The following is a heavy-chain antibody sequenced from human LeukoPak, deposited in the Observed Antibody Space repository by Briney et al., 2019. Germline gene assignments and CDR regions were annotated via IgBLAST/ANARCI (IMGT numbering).Heavy chain of an antibody. V-gene: IGHV1-2*04. CDR1: GYTFTGYY. Sequence: GASVKVSCKASGYTFTGYYIHWVRLAPGQGLEWMGWINPKTGGTHYAERFQGSVTITRDTSISTAYMEISSLRSDDTAIYYCMTRELGEDYFGRDVWGQGTTVIVSS. J-gene: IGHJ6*02. D-gene: IGHD1-7*01. CDR2: INPKTGGT. CDR3: MTRELGEDYFGRDV.